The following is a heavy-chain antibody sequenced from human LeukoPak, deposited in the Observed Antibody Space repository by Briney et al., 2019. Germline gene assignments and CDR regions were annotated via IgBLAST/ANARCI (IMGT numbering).Heavy chain of an antibody. CDR2: ISYDGSNK. D-gene: IGHD3-16*01. V-gene: IGHV3-30*18. CDR3: AEDRGMITFGSDY. J-gene: IGHJ4*02. Sequence: SGGSLRLSCAASGFTFSSYGMHWVRQAPGKGLEWVAVISYDGSNKYYADSVKGRFTISRDNSKNTLYLQMNSLRVEETAVYYCAEDRGMITFGSDYWSQGTLVTVS. CDR1: GFTFSSYG.